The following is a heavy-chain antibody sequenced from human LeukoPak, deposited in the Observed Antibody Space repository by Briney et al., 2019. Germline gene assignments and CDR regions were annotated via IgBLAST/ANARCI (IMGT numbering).Heavy chain of an antibody. Sequence: GGSLRLSCAASGFTFSTFAMHWVRQAPGKGLEWLALISYDGTNKYYADSVKGRFTISRDNSKNTLYLQMSSLRPEDTALYYCARGPPMYSYGSSAYYYDYFAYWGQGSLVTVSS. CDR2: ISYDGTNK. V-gene: IGHV3-30*04. D-gene: IGHD3-22*01. CDR3: ARGPPMYSYGSSAYYYDYFAY. CDR1: GFTFSTFA. J-gene: IGHJ4*02.